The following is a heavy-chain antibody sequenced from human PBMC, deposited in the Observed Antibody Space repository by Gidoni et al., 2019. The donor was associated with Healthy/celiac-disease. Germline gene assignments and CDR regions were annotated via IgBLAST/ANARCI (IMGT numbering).Heavy chain of an antibody. D-gene: IGHD2-8*01. CDR1: GYPFTSYY. Sequence: QVQLVQSGAEVKKPGASVKVSCKASGYPFTSYYMHWVRQAPGQGLEWMGIINPSGGSTSYAQKFQGRVTMTRDTSTSTVYMELSSLRSEDTAVYYCARAGRTKNWFDPWGQGTLVTVSS. V-gene: IGHV1-46*01. J-gene: IGHJ5*02. CDR2: INPSGGST. CDR3: ARAGRTKNWFDP.